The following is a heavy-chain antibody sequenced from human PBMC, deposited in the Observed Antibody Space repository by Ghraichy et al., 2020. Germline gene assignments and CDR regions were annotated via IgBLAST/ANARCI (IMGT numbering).Heavy chain of an antibody. D-gene: IGHD3-3*01. Sequence: SETLSLTCAVYGGSFSGYSWNWIRQPPGKGLEWIGEINHRGSINYNPSLKSRVTISVDTSKSQFSLRLSSVTAADTAVYYCARGADFWSVRGYYYYMDVWGKGSTVTVSS. J-gene: IGHJ6*03. V-gene: IGHV4-34*01. CDR3: ARGADFWSVRGYYYYMDV. CDR1: GGSFSGYS. CDR2: INHRGSI.